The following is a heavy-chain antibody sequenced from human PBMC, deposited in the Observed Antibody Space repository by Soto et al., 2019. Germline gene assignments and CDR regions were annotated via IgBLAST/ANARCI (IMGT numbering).Heavy chain of an antibody. Sequence: EVQLVESGGGLVQPGGSLRLSCAASGFTVSSNYMSWVRQAPGKGLEWVSVIYSGGSTYYADSVKGRFTISRDNSKNTRYLQMNSLRAEDTAVYYCARWLGEPYYFDYWGQGTLVTVSS. V-gene: IGHV3-66*01. J-gene: IGHJ4*02. CDR2: IYSGGST. CDR1: GFTVSSNY. CDR3: ARWLGEPYYFDY. D-gene: IGHD3-10*01.